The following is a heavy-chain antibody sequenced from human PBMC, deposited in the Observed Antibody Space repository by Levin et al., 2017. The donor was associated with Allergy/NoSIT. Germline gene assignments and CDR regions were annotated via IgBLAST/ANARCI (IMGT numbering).Heavy chain of an antibody. J-gene: IGHJ3*01. Sequence: GGSLRLSCKASGYTFTTYAMNWVRQAPGQGLEWMGWINTHTGNPTYAQGFTGRFVFSLDTSVSTAYLQISSLKTDDTAVYYCARVGKTADYGGNSAGDAFDLWGQGTMVTVSS. V-gene: IGHV7-4-1*02. D-gene: IGHD4-23*01. CDR1: GYTFTTYA. CDR3: ARVGKTADYGGNSAGDAFDL. CDR2: INTHTGNP.